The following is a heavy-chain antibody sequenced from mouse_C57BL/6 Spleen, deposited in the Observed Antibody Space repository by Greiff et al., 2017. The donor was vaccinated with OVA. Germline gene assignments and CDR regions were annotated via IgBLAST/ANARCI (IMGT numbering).Heavy chain of an antibody. D-gene: IGHD1-1*01. J-gene: IGHJ1*03. V-gene: IGHV3-1*01. Sequence: VQLQQSGPGMVKPSQSLSLTCTVTGYSITSGYDWHWIRHFPGNKLEWMGYISYSGSTNYNPSLKSRISITHDTSKNHFFLKLNSVTTEDTATYDCASKYYGSRGFDVWGTGTTVTVSS. CDR3: ASKYYGSRGFDV. CDR1: GYSITSGYD. CDR2: ISYSGST.